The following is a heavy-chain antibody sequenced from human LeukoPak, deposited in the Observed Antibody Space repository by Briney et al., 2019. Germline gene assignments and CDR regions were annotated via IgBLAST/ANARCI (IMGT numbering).Heavy chain of an antibody. CDR2: ISYDGNNK. CDR3: ARVGYSSSWYFDY. D-gene: IGHD6-13*01. J-gene: IGHJ4*02. Sequence: GGSLRLSCAASGFTFSSYAMHWVRQAPGKGLEWVAIISYDGNNKYYADSVKGRFTISRDNSKNTLYLQMNSLRAEDTAAYYCARVGYSSSWYFDYWGQGTLVTVSS. V-gene: IGHV3-30*04. CDR1: GFTFSSYA.